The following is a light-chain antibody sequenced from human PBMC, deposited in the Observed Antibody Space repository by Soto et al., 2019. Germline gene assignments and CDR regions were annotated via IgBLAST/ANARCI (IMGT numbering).Light chain of an antibody. CDR1: QSLLHSNGYNY. Sequence: DIVMTQSPLSLPVTPGEPASISCRSSQSLLHSNGYNYLDWYLQKPGQSPQLLIYLGSNRASGVSDRFSGSGSGTDFTLKISRVEAGEVGVYYCMQALQAPLTFGGGTKVEIK. CDR2: LGS. V-gene: IGKV2-28*01. J-gene: IGKJ4*01. CDR3: MQALQAPLT.